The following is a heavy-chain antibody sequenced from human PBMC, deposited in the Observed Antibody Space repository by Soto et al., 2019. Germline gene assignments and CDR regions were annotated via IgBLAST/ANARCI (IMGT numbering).Heavy chain of an antibody. Sequence: ASVKVSCKASGGTFSSYAISWVRQAPGQGLEWMGGIIPIFGTANYAQKFQGRVTITADKSTSTAYMELSSLRSEDTAVYYCARAPRIYVWGSYRPGAYFDYWGQGTLVTVSS. CDR2: IIPIFGTA. J-gene: IGHJ4*02. V-gene: IGHV1-69*06. CDR1: GGTFSSYA. D-gene: IGHD3-16*02. CDR3: ARAPRIYVWGSYRPGAYFDY.